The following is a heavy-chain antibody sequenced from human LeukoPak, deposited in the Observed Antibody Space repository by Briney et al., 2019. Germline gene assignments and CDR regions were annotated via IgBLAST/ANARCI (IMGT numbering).Heavy chain of an antibody. Sequence: SETLSLTCTVSGGSISSYYWSWIRQPPGKGLEWLGYIYYSGSTNYNPSLKSRVTISVDTSKNQFSLKLSSVTAADTAVYYCARLGYCSSTSCSSIRIYYYYYMDVWGKGTTVTVSS. D-gene: IGHD2-2*01. CDR2: IYYSGST. J-gene: IGHJ6*03. CDR1: GGSISSYY. V-gene: IGHV4-59*01. CDR3: ARLGYCSSTSCSSIRIYYYYYMDV.